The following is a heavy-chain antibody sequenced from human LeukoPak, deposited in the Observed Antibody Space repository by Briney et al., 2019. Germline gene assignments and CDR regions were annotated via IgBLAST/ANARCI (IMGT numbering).Heavy chain of an antibody. V-gene: IGHV4-61*02. D-gene: IGHD1-26*01. CDR2: FFTSGST. J-gene: IGHJ6*04. Sequence: SETLSLTCSVSGGSVSSGSHFWTWIRQPAGKGLEWIGRFFTSGSTNYNPSLASRVTISLDTSKNQFSLKLSSVTAADTAVYYCARETTLGPTSRMDVWGKGTTVTVSS. CDR3: ARETTLGPTSRMDV. CDR1: GGSVSSGSHF.